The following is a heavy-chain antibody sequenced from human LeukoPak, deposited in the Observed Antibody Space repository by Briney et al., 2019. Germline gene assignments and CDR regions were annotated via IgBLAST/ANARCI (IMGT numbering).Heavy chain of an antibody. Sequence: ASVKVSCKASGYTFTDYYIHWVRQAPGQGLEWMGWINPHSGGTNYAQNFQDRVTMTGDTSISTAYMELSRLISDDTAIYYCARGGDNYDILTQWGQGTLVTVSS. CDR1: GYTFTDYY. V-gene: IGHV1-2*02. CDR3: ARGGDNYDILTQ. J-gene: IGHJ4*02. D-gene: IGHD3-9*01. CDR2: INPHSGGT.